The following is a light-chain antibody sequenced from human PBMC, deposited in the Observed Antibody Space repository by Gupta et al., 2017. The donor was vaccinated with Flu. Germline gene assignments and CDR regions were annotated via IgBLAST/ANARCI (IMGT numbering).Light chain of an antibody. Sequence: TVTLTCGLTSGSVSARFSPSWYQQTPGQVPRTLIYNTNTRSSGVPDRFSGSILGNKAALTITGAQADDESDYYCVLYMGRGISVFGGGTKLTVL. CDR2: NTN. V-gene: IGLV8-61*01. J-gene: IGLJ3*02. CDR3: VLYMGRGISV. CDR1: SGSVSARFS.